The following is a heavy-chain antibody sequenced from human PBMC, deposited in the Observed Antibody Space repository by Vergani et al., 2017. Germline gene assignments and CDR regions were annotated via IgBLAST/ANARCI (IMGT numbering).Heavy chain of an antibody. J-gene: IGHJ3*02. CDR3: ARDPKSCCRGGSCFSVWCAFDI. D-gene: IGHD2-15*01. CDR2: ISHSGST. Sequence: QVQLQESGPGLVKPPGSLSLTCAVSGDSFRSNKWWTWVRQSPGKTLEWIGEISHSGSTNYNPSLKGRVTLSLDTSKNQFSLRLSSVTAADPAVYYCARDPKSCCRGGSCFSVWCAFDIWLRRTTLADSS. CDR1: GDSFRSNKW. V-gene: IGHV4-4*03.